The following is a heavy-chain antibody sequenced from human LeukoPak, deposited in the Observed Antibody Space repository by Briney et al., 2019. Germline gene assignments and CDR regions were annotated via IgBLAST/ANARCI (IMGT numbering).Heavy chain of an antibody. J-gene: IGHJ4*02. CDR3: AKDRGRYYDSSGYYWGYYFDS. CDR1: GFTFSSYW. V-gene: IGHV3-7*03. D-gene: IGHD3-22*01. Sequence: GGSLRLSCAASGFTFSSYWMSWVRQAPGRGLEWVANIKQDGSEKYYVDSVKGRFTISRDNSMDTLYLQMSSLRAEDTAVYYCAKDRGRYYDSSGYYWGYYFDSWGQGILVTVST. CDR2: IKQDGSEK.